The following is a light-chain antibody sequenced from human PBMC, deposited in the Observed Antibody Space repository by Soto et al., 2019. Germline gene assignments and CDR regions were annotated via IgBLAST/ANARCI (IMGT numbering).Light chain of an antibody. V-gene: IGKV1-5*01. Sequence: DIQMTQSPSYLSASVGDRVTITCRASQSISTWLAWYQQKPGKAPKVLIYDASSLESGVPSRFSGSGSGTEFTLTISSLQPDDFATYYCQQYNSDSWTFGQGTKVEVK. CDR3: QQYNSDSWT. CDR2: DAS. J-gene: IGKJ1*01. CDR1: QSISTW.